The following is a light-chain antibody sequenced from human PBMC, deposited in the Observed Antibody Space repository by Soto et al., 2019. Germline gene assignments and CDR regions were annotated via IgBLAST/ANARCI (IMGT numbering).Light chain of an antibody. V-gene: IGLV2-14*01. CDR2: DVS. CDR1: SSDVGGYNY. Sequence: QSVLTQPASVSGSPGQSITISCTGTSSDVGGYNYVSWYQQHPGKAPKLMIYDVSNRSSGVSSCFSGSKSGNTASLTICGLQADDEDDYYCSSYTSSSTVVFGGGTKVTVL. J-gene: IGLJ2*01. CDR3: SSYTSSSTVV.